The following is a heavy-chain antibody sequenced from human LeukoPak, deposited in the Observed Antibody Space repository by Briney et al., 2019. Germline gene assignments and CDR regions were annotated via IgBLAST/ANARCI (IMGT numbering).Heavy chain of an antibody. V-gene: IGHV3-33*06. J-gene: IGHJ4*02. CDR3: AKDELYCSGGSCYSIDY. CDR2: IWYDGSNK. D-gene: IGHD2-15*01. CDR1: GFTFSSYG. Sequence: PGGSLRLSCAASGFTFSSYGMHWVRQAPGKGLEWVAVIWYDGSNKYYADSVKGRFTISRDNSKNTLYLQMNSLRAEDTAVYYGAKDELYCSGGSCYSIDYWGQGTLVTVSS.